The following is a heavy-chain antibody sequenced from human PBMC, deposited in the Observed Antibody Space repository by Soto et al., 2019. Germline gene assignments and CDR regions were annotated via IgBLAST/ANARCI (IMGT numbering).Heavy chain of an antibody. V-gene: IGHV1-2*02. D-gene: IGHD2-2*01. Sequence: ASVKVSCKASGYTFTGYYIHWVRQAPGQGLESMGWINPNSGGTNYAQKFQGRVTMTRDTSISTAYMELSRLRSDDTAVYYCARESDASGYWGQGTLVTVSS. CDR2: INPNSGGT. CDR1: GYTFTGYY. CDR3: ARESDASGY. J-gene: IGHJ4*02.